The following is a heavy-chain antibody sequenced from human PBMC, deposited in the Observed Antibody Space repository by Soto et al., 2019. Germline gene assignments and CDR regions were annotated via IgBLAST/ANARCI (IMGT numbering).Heavy chain of an antibody. CDR2: IIPIFGTA. J-gene: IGHJ4*02. D-gene: IGHD3-22*01. V-gene: IGHV1-69*13. CDR1: GGTFSSYA. CDR3: ASFGGNSGYNFDY. Sequence: SVKVSCKASGGTFSSYAISWVRQAPGQGLEWMGGIIPIFGTANYAQKFQGRVTITADESTSTAYMELSSLRSEDTAVYYCASFGGNSGYNFDYWGQGTLVTVSS.